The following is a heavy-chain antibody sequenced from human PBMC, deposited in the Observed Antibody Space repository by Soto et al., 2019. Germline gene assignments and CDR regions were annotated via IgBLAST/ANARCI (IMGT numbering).Heavy chain of an antibody. D-gene: IGHD6-13*01. CDR1: GGSFSGYY. Sequence: SETLSLTCSVYGGSFSGYYWSWIRQPPGKGLEWIGEINHSGSTNYNPSLKSRVTISVDTSKNQFSLKLSSVTAADTAVYYCATLFVAAAGTSWKSNYYSGRDVWGQGTTVTVSS. CDR2: INHSGST. V-gene: IGHV4-34*01. J-gene: IGHJ6*02. CDR3: ATLFVAAAGTSWKSNYYSGRDV.